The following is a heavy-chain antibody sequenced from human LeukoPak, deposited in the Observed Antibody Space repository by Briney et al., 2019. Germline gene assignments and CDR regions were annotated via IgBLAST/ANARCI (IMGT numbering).Heavy chain of an antibody. J-gene: IGHJ4*02. CDR1: GFTFSIYA. Sequence: GGSLRLSCAASGFTFSIYAMSWVRQAPGKGLEWVSAISLIGGSTHYADSVKGRFTISRDNSMNTLYLQMNSLSAGDTAVYYCAKDRYCSSTTCSRYFDYWGQGTLVTVSS. V-gene: IGHV3-23*01. CDR3: AKDRYCSSTTCSRYFDY. CDR2: ISLIGGST. D-gene: IGHD2-2*01.